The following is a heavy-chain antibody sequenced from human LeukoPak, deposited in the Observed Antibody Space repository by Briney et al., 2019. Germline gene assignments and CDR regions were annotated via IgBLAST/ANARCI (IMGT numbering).Heavy chain of an antibody. V-gene: IGHV1-69*13. J-gene: IGHJ4*02. D-gene: IGHD3-10*01. CDR3: ASSMVRGVKDY. CDR1: GYTFTSYY. CDR2: IIPIFGTA. Sequence: SVKVSCKASGYTFTSYYMHWVRQAPGQGLEWMGGIIPIFGTANYAQKFQGRVTITADESTSTAYMELSSLRSEDTAVYYCASSMVRGVKDYWGQGTLVTVSS.